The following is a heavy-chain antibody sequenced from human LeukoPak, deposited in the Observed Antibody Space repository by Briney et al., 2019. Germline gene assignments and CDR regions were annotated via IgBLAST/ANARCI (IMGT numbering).Heavy chain of an antibody. J-gene: IGHJ4*02. Sequence: GGSLRLSCAASGFTFSNYAMHWVRQAPGKGLEWVAVISYDGSSKYYADSVKGRFTISRDNSKDTLYLQMNSLRPEDTAVYYCARDSYGLDYWGQGTLVTVSS. D-gene: IGHD5-18*01. CDR1: GFTFSNYA. V-gene: IGHV3-30*04. CDR2: ISYDGSSK. CDR3: ARDSYGLDY.